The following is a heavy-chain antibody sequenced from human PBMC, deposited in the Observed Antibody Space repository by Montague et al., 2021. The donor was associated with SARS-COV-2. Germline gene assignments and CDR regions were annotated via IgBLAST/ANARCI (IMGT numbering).Heavy chain of an antibody. CDR2: IDWDDDE. CDR3: ARTPAVTLAFDI. Sequence: PALVKPTQTLTLTCTFSGFSLSTSGMCVSWIRQPPGKALEWLARIDWDDDEYYSTSLKTRLTISRDTSKNQVVLTMTNMDPVDTATYYCARTPAVTLAFDIWGQGTMVTVSS. V-gene: IGHV2-70*11. CDR1: GFSLSTSGMC. D-gene: IGHD4-23*01. J-gene: IGHJ3*02.